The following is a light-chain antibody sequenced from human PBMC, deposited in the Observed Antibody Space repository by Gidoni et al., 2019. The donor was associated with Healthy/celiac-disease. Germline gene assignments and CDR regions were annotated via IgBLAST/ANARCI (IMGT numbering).Light chain of an antibody. J-gene: IGKJ1*01. V-gene: IGKV1-5*01. CDR1: QSISSW. Sequence: DIQMTQSPSTLSASVGDRVTITFRASQSISSWLAWYQQKPGKAPKLLIYDASSLKSGVPSRFSGSGSGTEFTLTISSLQSDDFATYYCQQYNSYPWTFGQGTKVEXK. CDR2: DAS. CDR3: QQYNSYPWT.